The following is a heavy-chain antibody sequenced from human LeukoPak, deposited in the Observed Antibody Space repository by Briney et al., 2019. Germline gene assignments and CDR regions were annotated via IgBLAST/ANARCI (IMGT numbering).Heavy chain of an antibody. CDR2: IWYDGSDK. Sequence: GGSLRLSCAASGFSFSSYGMHWVRQAPGKGLEWVAVIWYDGSDKYYADSVKGRFTISRDNSKNTLYLQMNSLRAEDTAVYYSERGKSGLLDYYYGMDVWGQGTTVTVSS. CDR3: ERGKSGLLDYYYGMDV. CDR1: GFSFSSYG. D-gene: IGHD1-26*01. J-gene: IGHJ6*02. V-gene: IGHV3-33*01.